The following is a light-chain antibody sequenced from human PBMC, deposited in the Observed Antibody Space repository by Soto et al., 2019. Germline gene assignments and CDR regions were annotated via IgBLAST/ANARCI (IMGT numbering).Light chain of an antibody. J-gene: IGKJ2*03. CDR2: MVS. V-gene: IGKV2-30*02. Sequence: DVVMTQSPLSLPATLGQPASISCRSSQSLVHSDGNTYLNWFQQRPGQSPRRVIYMVSSRDSAGADCFSGSGLHTDFIMEISRVVDECVGLYYCMQGTHWTAYCFGEGTKLEIK. CDR1: QSLVHSDGNTY. CDR3: MQGTHWTAYC.